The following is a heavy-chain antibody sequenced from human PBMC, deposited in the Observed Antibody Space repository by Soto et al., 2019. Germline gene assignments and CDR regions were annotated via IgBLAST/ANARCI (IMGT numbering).Heavy chain of an antibody. V-gene: IGHV2-5*02. CDR1: GFYLSTSGVG. CDR2: IYWDDDK. D-gene: IGHD1-26*01. CDR3: AHLNSGRYYFDY. Sequence: QIILKESGPTLVKPTQTLTLTCTFSGFYLSTSGVGVGWIRQPPGKALEWLALIYWDDDKRYSPSLRSRLTITKDISQHQVVLTMTNMDPVDTATYYCAHLNSGRYYFDYWGQGTLVTVSS. J-gene: IGHJ4*02.